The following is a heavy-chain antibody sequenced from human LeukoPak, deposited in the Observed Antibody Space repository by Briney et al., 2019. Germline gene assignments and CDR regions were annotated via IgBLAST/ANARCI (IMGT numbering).Heavy chain of an antibody. Sequence: GGSLRLSCAASGFTFDDYAMHWVRQAPGKGLEWVSGVSWNSGSIAYADSVKGRFTISRDNAKNSLYLQMNSLRAEDTALYYCAKGIGGYSYGFDYYYYGMDVWGQGTTVTVSS. J-gene: IGHJ6*02. CDR3: AKGIGGYSYGFDYYYYGMDV. CDR2: VSWNSGSI. CDR1: GFTFDDYA. D-gene: IGHD5-18*01. V-gene: IGHV3-9*01.